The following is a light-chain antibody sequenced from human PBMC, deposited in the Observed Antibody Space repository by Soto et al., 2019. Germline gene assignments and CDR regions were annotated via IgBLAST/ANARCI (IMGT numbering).Light chain of an antibody. Sequence: QSALTQPPSASGSPGQSVTISCTGTSSDVGTYNYVSWYQQHPGKAPKLMIYDVSKRPSGVPDRFSGSKSGNTASLTVSGLQAEDEADYYCISYAGSSIWVFDGGTKLTVL. J-gene: IGLJ3*02. V-gene: IGLV2-8*01. CDR2: DVS. CDR3: ISYAGSSIWV. CDR1: SSDVGTYNY.